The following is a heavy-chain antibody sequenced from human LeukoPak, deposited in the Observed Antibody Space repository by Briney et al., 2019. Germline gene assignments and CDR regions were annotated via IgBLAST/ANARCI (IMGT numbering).Heavy chain of an antibody. CDR1: GFTVSSNY. Sequence: GGSLRLSCAASGFTVSSNYMSWVRQAPGKGLEWVSVIYSGGSTYYADSVKGRFAISRDNSKNTLYLQMNSLRAEDTAVYYCARYCSSTSCYPSGGMDVWGQGTTVTVSS. J-gene: IGHJ6*02. CDR3: ARYCSSTSCYPSGGMDV. CDR2: IYSGGST. D-gene: IGHD2-2*01. V-gene: IGHV3-53*01.